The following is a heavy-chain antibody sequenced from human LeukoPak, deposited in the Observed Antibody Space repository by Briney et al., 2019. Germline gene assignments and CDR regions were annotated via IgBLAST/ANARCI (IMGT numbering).Heavy chain of an antibody. V-gene: IGHV4-38-2*02. CDR3: VRDGYYGSGSPGWFGP. CDR1: GYSINSAFY. CDR2: VFHRGTT. Sequence: SETLSLTCTVSGYSINSAFYWGWIRVPPGKGLEWIGSVFHRGTTYYNSSFKSRVNISIDTSKNQFSLKLNSLTAEDTAMYYCVRDGYYGSGSPGWFGPWGPGTLVIVSA. D-gene: IGHD3-10*01. J-gene: IGHJ5*02.